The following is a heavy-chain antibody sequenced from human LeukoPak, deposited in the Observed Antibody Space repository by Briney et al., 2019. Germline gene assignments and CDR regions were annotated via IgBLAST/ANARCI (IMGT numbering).Heavy chain of an antibody. V-gene: IGHV3-21*01. CDR2: ISSSSSYI. J-gene: IGHJ6*03. Sequence: PGGSLRLSCAASGFTFSSYSMNWVRQAPGKGLEWVSSISSSSSYIYYADSVKGRFTISRDNAKNSLYLQMNSLRAEDTAVHYCARDGEAIFGVVIGYYYYMDVWGKGTTVPSP. CDR3: ARDGEAIFGVVIGYYYYMDV. D-gene: IGHD3-3*01. CDR1: GFTFSSYS.